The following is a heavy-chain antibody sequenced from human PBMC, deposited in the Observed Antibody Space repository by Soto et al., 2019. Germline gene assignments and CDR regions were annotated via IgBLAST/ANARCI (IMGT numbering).Heavy chain of an antibody. V-gene: IGHV1-69*13. Sequence: SVKVSCKASGGTFSTHAIIWVRQAPGHGLEWMGGIIPISGTTYYTQKFQGRVTITADEPTSTAFMELSSLKSEDTAVFYCARGYCSGGNCYSVMDVPGQGTMRTVSS. CDR2: IIPISGTT. D-gene: IGHD2-15*01. CDR1: GGTFSTHA. J-gene: IGHJ6*02. CDR3: ARGYCSGGNCYSVMDV.